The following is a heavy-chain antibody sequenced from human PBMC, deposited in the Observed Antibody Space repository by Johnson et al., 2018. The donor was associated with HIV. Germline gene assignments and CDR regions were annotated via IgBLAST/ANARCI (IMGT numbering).Heavy chain of an antibody. CDR2: ISSDGSST. J-gene: IGHJ3*02. CDR1: GFTFSSYW. V-gene: IGHV3-74*02. Sequence: VQLVESGGGLVQPGGSLRLSCAASGFTFSSYWMHWVRQAPGKGLVWVSRISSDGSSTYYADSVKGRFTISRDNAKNSLYLHMNSLRAEDTAVYYCARGDYYDSSGYFSDAFDIWGQGTMVTVSS. CDR3: ARGDYYDSSGYFSDAFDI. D-gene: IGHD3-22*01.